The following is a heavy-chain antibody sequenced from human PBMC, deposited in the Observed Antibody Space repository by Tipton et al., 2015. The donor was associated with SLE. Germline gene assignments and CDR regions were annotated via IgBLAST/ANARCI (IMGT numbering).Heavy chain of an antibody. CDR3: AGRLDSYGTYYLDTFDI. CDR2: IYYSGNT. CDR1: GGSISSSSYY. Sequence: TLPLTCTVSGGSISSSSYYWGWIRQPPGKGLEWIGSIYYSGNTYYNPSLKSRVTISVDTSKNQFSLKLRFVTAADTAVYYCAGRLDSYGTYYLDTFDIWGQGTMVTVSS. D-gene: IGHD3-10*01. J-gene: IGHJ3*02. V-gene: IGHV4-39*07.